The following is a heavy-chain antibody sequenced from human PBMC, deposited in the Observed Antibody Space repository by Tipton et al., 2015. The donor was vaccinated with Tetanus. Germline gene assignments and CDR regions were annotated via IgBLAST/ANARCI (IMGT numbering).Heavy chain of an antibody. V-gene: IGHV3-30*18. CDR1: GFTFSSYA. CDR3: VNFATS. CDR2: ISYDGSHK. Sequence: LSLTCAASGFTFSSYAMHWVRQAPGKGLEWVAVISYDGSHKYYADSVKGRFTISRDNAKNSLFLQMNSLRDEDTAVYYCVNFATSWGQGTLVTVSS. J-gene: IGHJ5*02.